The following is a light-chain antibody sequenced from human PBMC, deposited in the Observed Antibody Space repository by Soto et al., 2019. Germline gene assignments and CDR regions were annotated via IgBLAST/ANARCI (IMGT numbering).Light chain of an antibody. CDR1: SSDVGSYNR. CDR2: DVS. J-gene: IGLJ1*01. V-gene: IGLV2-18*02. Sequence: QSALTQPPSVSGYPGQSVAISCTGTSSDVGSYNRVSWYQQPPGTAPKLMIYDVSNRPSGVPDRFSGSKSGNTASLTISGLQAEDEADYYCSSYTTSSTYVFGTGTKLTVL. CDR3: SSYTTSSTYV.